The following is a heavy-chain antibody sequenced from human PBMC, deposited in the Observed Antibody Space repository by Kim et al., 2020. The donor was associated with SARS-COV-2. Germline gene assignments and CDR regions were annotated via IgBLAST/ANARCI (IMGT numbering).Heavy chain of an antibody. CDR3: ASWPGIDS. Sequence: GRTFSNPSLKSRLTISMDTSGNRFSLRLTSVTAADTAVYFCASWPGIDSWGQGTLVTVSS. CDR2: GRT. V-gene: IGHV4-31*02. D-gene: IGHD3-10*01. J-gene: IGHJ4*02.